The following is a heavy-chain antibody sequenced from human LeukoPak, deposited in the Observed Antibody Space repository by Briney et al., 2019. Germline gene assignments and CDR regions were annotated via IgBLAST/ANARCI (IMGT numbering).Heavy chain of an antibody. Sequence: GGSLRLSCAASGFTFSSYEMNWVRQAPGKGLEWVSYISSSGSTIYYTDSVKGRFTIPRDNAKNSLYLQMNSLGAEDTAVYYCARGSSSGWYFDYWGQGTLVTVSS. CDR2: ISSSGSTI. J-gene: IGHJ4*02. V-gene: IGHV3-48*03. CDR1: GFTFSSYE. D-gene: IGHD6-19*01. CDR3: ARGSSSGWYFDY.